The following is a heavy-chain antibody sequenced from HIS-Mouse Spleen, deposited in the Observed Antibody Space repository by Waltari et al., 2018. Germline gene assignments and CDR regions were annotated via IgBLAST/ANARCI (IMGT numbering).Heavy chain of an antibody. Sequence: QVTLRESGPALVKPTQTLTLTCTFSGFSLSTSGMCVSRIRQPLGKAREWLARIYWDDDKYYSTSLKTRLTISKDTSKNQVVLTMTNMDPVDTVTYYCARIAEGYSSGWYAFDYWGQGTLVTVSS. CDR3: ARIAEGYSSGWYAFDY. D-gene: IGHD6-19*01. CDR2: IYWDDDK. CDR1: GFSLSTSGMC. V-gene: IGHV2-70*15. J-gene: IGHJ4*02.